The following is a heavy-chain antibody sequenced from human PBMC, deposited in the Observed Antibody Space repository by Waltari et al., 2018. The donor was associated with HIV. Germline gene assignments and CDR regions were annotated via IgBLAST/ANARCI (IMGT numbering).Heavy chain of an antibody. CDR2: ISSSSSYI. J-gene: IGHJ6*02. D-gene: IGHD6-13*01. V-gene: IGHV3-21*01. CDR3: ARADSSSWEAYYYYGMDV. Sequence: EVQLVESGGGLVTPGGSLRLSCAASGFTFSSYSMNWVRQAPGKGLEWVSSISSSSSYIYYADSVKGRFTISRDNAKNSLYLQMNSLRAEDTAVYYCARADSSSWEAYYYYGMDVWGQGTTVTVSS. CDR1: GFTFSSYS.